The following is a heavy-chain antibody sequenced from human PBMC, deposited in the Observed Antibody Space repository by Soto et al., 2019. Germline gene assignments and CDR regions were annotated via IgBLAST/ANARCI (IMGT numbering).Heavy chain of an antibody. Sequence: GGSLRLSCAASGFTFSSYAMNWVRQAPGKGLEWVSATSGSGGSTYYADSVKGRFTISRDNSKNTLYLQMNSLRAEDTAVYYCAKAILTKTVTRSFDYWGQGTLVTSPQ. CDR1: GFTFSSYA. V-gene: IGHV3-23*01. J-gene: IGHJ4*02. D-gene: IGHD4-17*01. CDR3: AKAILTKTVTRSFDY. CDR2: TSGSGGST.